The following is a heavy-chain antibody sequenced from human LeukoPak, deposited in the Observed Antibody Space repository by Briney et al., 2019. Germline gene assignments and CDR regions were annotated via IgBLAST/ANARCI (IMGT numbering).Heavy chain of an antibody. CDR1: GFTVSSNY. CDR2: IYSGGST. V-gene: IGHV3-53*01. D-gene: IGHD3-3*01. Sequence: GGSLRLSCAASGFTVSSNYMSWVRQAPGKGLKWVSVIYSGGSTYYADSVKGRFTISRDNSKNTLYLQMNSLRAEDTAVYYCAAGRFWSGYYDYWGQGTLVTVSS. CDR3: AAGRFWSGYYDY. J-gene: IGHJ4*02.